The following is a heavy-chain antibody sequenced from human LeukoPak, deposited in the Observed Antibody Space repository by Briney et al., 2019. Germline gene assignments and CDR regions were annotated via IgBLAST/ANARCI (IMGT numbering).Heavy chain of an antibody. CDR3: AKDFSLYDYVWGSYPRSAFFDY. V-gene: IGHV3-23*01. CDR1: GFTVSSNY. J-gene: IGHJ4*02. D-gene: IGHD3-16*01. CDR2: ISGSGGST. Sequence: GGSLRLSCAASGFTVSSNYMSWVRQAPGKGLEWVSAISGSGGSTYYADSVKGRFTISRDNSKNTLYLQMNSLRAEDTAVYYCAKDFSLYDYVWGSYPRSAFFDYWGQGTLVTVSS.